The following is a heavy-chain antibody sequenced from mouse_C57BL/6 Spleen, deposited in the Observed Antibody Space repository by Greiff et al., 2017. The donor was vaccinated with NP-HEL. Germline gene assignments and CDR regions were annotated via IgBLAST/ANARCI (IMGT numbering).Heavy chain of an antibody. D-gene: IGHD5-5*01. V-gene: IGHV5-17*01. Sequence: EVKLMESGGGLVKPGGSLKLSCAASGFTFSDYGMHWVRQAPEKGLEWVAYISSGSSTIYYADTVKGRFTISRDNAKNNLFLQMTSLRSEDTAMYYCARTGTNYGYWYFDVWGTGTTVTVSS. CDR2: ISSGSSTI. J-gene: IGHJ1*03. CDR1: GFTFSDYG. CDR3: ARTGTNYGYWYFDV.